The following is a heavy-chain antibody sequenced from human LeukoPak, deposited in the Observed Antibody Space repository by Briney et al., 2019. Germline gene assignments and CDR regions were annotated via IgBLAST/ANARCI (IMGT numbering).Heavy chain of an antibody. CDR2: IIPIFGTA. D-gene: IGHD6-13*01. J-gene: IGHJ5*02. Sequence: SVKVSCKASGGTFSSYAISWVRQAPGQGLEWMGGIIPIFGTANYAQKFQGRVTITADKSTSTAYMELSSLRSEDTAVYYCAWGAAAASNWFDPWGQGTLVTGSS. V-gene: IGHV1-69*06. CDR3: AWGAAAASNWFDP. CDR1: GGTFSSYA.